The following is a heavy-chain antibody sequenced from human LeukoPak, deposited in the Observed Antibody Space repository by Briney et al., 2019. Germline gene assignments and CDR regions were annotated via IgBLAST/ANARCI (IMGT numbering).Heavy chain of an antibody. Sequence: PGRSLRLSCAASGFTFSSYGMHWVRQAPGKGLEWVTLISYDGSYIYYAESVKGRFTISRDNSKNTLSLQMNSLRPEDTAMYYCAKGDHSSGWYLLHFDSWGQGTLVTVSS. J-gene: IGHJ4*02. CDR1: GFTFSSYG. CDR3: AKGDHSSGWYLLHFDS. V-gene: IGHV3-30*18. CDR2: ISYDGSYI. D-gene: IGHD6-19*01.